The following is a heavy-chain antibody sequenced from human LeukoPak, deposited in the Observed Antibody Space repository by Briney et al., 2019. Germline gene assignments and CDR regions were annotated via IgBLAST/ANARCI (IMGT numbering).Heavy chain of an antibody. CDR2: IYYSGST. V-gene: IGHV4-30-4*01. Sequence: SQTLSLTCTVSGGSISSGDYYWSWIRQPPGKGLEWIGYIYYSGSTYYNPSLKSRVTISVDTSKNQFSLKLSSVTAADTAVYYCARAGCDSSGYYSIDYWGQGTLVTVSS. CDR3: ARAGCDSSGYYSIDY. D-gene: IGHD3-22*01. J-gene: IGHJ4*02. CDR1: GGSISSGDYY.